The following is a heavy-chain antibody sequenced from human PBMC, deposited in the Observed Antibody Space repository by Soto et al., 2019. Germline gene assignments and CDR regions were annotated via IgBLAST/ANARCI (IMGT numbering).Heavy chain of an antibody. V-gene: IGHV4-4*02. CDR3: VRQGFYTTDI. Sequence: QLQLQESGPGVVKPSETLSLTCAVSGGSISDHDWWSWVRQPPGKGLEWIGEIHHSESTNSNPSLKSRVTISVDKSKNQFSLKVRSVTAADTAVYYCVRQGFYTTDIWGQGTLITVSS. J-gene: IGHJ4*02. CDR2: IHHSEST. CDR1: GGSISDHDW. D-gene: IGHD4-17*01.